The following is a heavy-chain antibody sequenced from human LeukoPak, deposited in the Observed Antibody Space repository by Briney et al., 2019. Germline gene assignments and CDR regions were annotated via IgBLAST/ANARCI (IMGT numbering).Heavy chain of an antibody. CDR3: ARGYCSSSTCSVGPFDY. J-gene: IGHJ4*02. CDR2: VYYSGST. Sequence: KPSETLSLTCTVSGGSVSSYYWSWIRRPPGKRLEWIGYVYYSGSTHYNPSLSSRVTISVDTSKNQISLKLSSVTAADTAVYYCARGYCSSSTCSVGPFDYWGQGTLVTVSS. CDR1: GGSVSSYY. D-gene: IGHD2-2*01. V-gene: IGHV4-59*02.